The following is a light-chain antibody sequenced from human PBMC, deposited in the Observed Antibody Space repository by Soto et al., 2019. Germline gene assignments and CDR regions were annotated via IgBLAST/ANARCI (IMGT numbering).Light chain of an antibody. CDR2: AAT. CDR1: QSVSSY. J-gene: IGKJ5*01. Sequence: EIVLTQSPATLSLSPGERATLSCSASQSVSSYLAWYQQKPGQAPRLLISAATTRATGIPARFSGSGSGTEFTLTINSLQAEDCAVYYCQQYDNLPRTFGQGTRLEIK. CDR3: QQYDNLPRT. V-gene: IGKV3D-15*01.